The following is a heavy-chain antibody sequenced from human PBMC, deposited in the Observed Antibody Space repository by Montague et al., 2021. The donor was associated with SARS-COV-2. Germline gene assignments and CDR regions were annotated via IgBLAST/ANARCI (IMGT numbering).Heavy chain of an antibody. CDR3: SRGLAYDDFWGGYYRAYWYFDH. Sequence: SETLSLTCTVSGGSISSYYWSWIRQPAGKGLEWIGRIYTSGSTNYNPSLKRRVTMSVYTSKNQFSLKLSSVTAAATAVYYCSRGLAYDDFWGGYYRAYWYFDHWGRGTLVTVSS. CDR1: GGSISSYY. V-gene: IGHV4-4*07. J-gene: IGHJ2*01. CDR2: IYTSGST. D-gene: IGHD3-3*01.